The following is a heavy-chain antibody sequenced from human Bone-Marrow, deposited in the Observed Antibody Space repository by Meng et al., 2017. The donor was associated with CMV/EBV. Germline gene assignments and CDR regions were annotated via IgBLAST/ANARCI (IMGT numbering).Heavy chain of an antibody. J-gene: IGHJ4*02. Sequence: GESLKISCAASGFTFRKYTMNWVRRAPGKGLEWVSSISSSGGTIQYSDSVKGRFTISRDNAKNSVYLLMSSLRAEDTAFYYCARDALSSGGDYWGQGALVTVPS. CDR2: ISSSGGTI. CDR3: ARDALSSGGDY. D-gene: IGHD6-19*01. V-gene: IGHV3-21*01. CDR1: GFTFRKYT.